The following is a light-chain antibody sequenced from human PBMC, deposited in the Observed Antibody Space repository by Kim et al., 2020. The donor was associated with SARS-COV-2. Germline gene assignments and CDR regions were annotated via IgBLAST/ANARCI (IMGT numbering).Light chain of an antibody. V-gene: IGKV3-15*01. Sequence: SPGERATLSCRARQSVSTNLAWYQQKPGQAPRLLLDGASTRATGIPARFSGSGSGTEFTLTISSLQSEDSAVYYCQQFYNWPPITFGQGTRLEIK. J-gene: IGKJ5*01. CDR1: QSVSTN. CDR2: GAS. CDR3: QQFYNWPPIT.